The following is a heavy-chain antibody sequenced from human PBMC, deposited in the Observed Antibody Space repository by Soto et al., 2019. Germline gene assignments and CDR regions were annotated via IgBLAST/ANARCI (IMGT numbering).Heavy chain of an antibody. V-gene: IGHV1-69*12. CDR2: FTPVFNTG. CDR3: ARDGVEGRRRNYFFYSGLDV. CDR1: GGAFNIYT. D-gene: IGHD1-1*01. Sequence: QVHLVQSGAEVKKPGSSVKVSCKASGGAFNIYTITWIRQAPGQGLEWMGGFTPVFNTGNYAQKFQGRITITADESTSTAYMELSRLTSEDTAVYYCARDGVEGRRRNYFFYSGLDVW. J-gene: IGHJ6*01.